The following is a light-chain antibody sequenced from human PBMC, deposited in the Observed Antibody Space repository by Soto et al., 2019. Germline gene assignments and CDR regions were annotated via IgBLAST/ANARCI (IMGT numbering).Light chain of an antibody. CDR1: QSVRNNW. CDR2: DAS. J-gene: IGKJ1*01. Sequence: EIVLTQSPGTLYLSPGETATLFCRASQSVRNNWLAWYQQRPGQAPRLLIYDASTKATGIPDRFSGSGSGTDFTLTIFGLEPEDFAVYYCQQYDNSPPSWTFGQGTKVEVK. V-gene: IGKV3-20*01. CDR3: QQYDNSPPSWT.